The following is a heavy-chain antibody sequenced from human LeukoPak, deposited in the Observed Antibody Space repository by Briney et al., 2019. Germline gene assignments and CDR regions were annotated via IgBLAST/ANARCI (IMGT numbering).Heavy chain of an antibody. J-gene: IGHJ6*03. CDR2: ISGSGGST. CDR3: ARLGGDRRPYYYYYMDV. V-gene: IGHV3-23*01. D-gene: IGHD2-21*02. Sequence: GGSLRLSCAASGFTFSSYGMSWVRQAPGKGLEWVSSISGSGGSTYYADSVKGRFTISRDNSRNTLSLQMNSLRAEDTAVYYCARLGGDRRPYYYYYMDVWGKGTTVIVSS. CDR1: GFTFSSYG.